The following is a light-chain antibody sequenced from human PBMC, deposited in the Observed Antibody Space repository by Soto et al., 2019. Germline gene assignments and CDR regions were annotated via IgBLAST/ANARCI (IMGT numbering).Light chain of an antibody. CDR1: QGISNY. Sequence: DIQMTQSPSSLSASVGERVTITCRASQGISNYLAWYQQKPGKVPKLLIYAASTLQSGGPSRFSGSGSGTDFTLTISSLQPEDVATYYCQKYNSAPRTFGQGTKVEIK. V-gene: IGKV1-27*01. CDR3: QKYNSAPRT. CDR2: AAS. J-gene: IGKJ1*01.